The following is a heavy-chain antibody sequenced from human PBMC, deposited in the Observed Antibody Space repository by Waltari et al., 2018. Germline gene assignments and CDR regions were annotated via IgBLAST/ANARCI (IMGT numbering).Heavy chain of an antibody. CDR1: GFTFGDYT. CDR3: AKDKGSRDAFDI. V-gene: IGHV3-43*01. D-gene: IGHD1-26*01. Sequence: EVQLVESGGVVVQPGGSLRLSCAASGFTFGDYTMPWVRQAPGKGLEWVSLISWDGGSTYYADSVKGRFTISRDNSKNSLYLQMNSLRTEDTALYYCAKDKGSRDAFDIWGQGTMVTVSS. J-gene: IGHJ3*02. CDR2: ISWDGGST.